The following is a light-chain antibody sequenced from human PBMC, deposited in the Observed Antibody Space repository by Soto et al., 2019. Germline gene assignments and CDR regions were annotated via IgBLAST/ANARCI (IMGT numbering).Light chain of an antibody. Sequence: EIVMTQSPATLSVSPGERATLSCRASQSVSSNLAWYQHKPGQAPRLLIYGASTRATGIPARFSGSGSGTEFTLAISSLQSEDFAVYYCQQYSKWPPITFGQGTKVDIK. V-gene: IGKV3-15*01. CDR2: GAS. CDR3: QQYSKWPPIT. CDR1: QSVSSN. J-gene: IGKJ1*01.